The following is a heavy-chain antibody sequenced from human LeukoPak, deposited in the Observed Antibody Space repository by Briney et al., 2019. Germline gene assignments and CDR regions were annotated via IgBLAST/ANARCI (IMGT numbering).Heavy chain of an antibody. V-gene: IGHV3-23*01. CDR3: AKDGDDYYGSGSHVDY. CDR1: GFTLSSYG. D-gene: IGHD3-10*01. Sequence: PGGSLRLSCAASGFTLSSYGMSWVRQAPGKGLEWDSVISGSGGSTYDADFVKGRFIISRDNSKNTLYLQVNSLRAEDTAVYYCAKDGDDYYGSGSHVDYWGQGTLVTVSS. CDR2: ISGSGGST. J-gene: IGHJ4*02.